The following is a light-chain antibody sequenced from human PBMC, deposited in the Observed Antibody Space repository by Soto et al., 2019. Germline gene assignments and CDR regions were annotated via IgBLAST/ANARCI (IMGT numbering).Light chain of an antibody. J-gene: IGLJ1*01. CDR1: SSNIGADYD. CDR2: INT. Sequence: QSVLTQPPSMSGAPGQRVTIPCTGSSSNIGADYDVHWYQQLPGTAPKLLIYINTNRPSGVPDRFSGSKSGTSASLAITGLQAEDEADYYCQSYDNSLSGSLFGTGTKVTVL. CDR3: QSYDNSLSGSL. V-gene: IGLV1-40*01.